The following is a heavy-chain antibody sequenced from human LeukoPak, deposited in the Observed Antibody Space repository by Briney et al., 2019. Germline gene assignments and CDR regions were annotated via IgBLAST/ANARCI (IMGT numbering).Heavy chain of an antibody. CDR3: AKNKGTPPENYFFDY. J-gene: IGHJ4*02. CDR2: SRGSGGST. V-gene: IGHV3-23*01. CDR1: GFSFSLYA. D-gene: IGHD1-7*01. Sequence: PGGSLRLSCAASGFSFSLYAMSWVRQAPGKGLEWVSTSRGSGGSTYFADSVKGRLTISRDNSRNTLYLDMDSLRAEDTAIYYCAKNKGTPPENYFFDYWGQGALVSLST.